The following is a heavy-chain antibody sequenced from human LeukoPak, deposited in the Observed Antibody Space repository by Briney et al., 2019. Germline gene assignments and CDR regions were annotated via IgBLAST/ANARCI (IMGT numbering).Heavy chain of an antibody. J-gene: IGHJ6*02. Sequence: PSETLSLTCAVYGGSFSGYYWSWIRQPPGKGLEWIGEINHSGSTNYNPSLKSRVTISVDTSKNQFSLKLSSVTAADTAVYYCARSGDKAPYGMDVWGQGTTVTVSS. V-gene: IGHV4-34*01. CDR3: ARSGDKAPYGMDV. CDR2: INHSGST. D-gene: IGHD4-17*01. CDR1: GGSFSGYY.